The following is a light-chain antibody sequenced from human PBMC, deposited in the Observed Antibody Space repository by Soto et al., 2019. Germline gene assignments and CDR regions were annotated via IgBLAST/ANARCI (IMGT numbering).Light chain of an antibody. CDR3: QQYGSSPYT. J-gene: IGKJ2*01. CDR2: GAS. CDR1: QSVSSIY. V-gene: IGKV3-20*01. Sequence: EIVLTQSPGTLSLSPGERATLSCRASQSVSSIYFAWYQQKPGQAPRLLIYGASSRATGIPDRFSGSGSGTDFTLTIRRLEPEDFALYYCQQYGSSPYTFGQGTKLEIK.